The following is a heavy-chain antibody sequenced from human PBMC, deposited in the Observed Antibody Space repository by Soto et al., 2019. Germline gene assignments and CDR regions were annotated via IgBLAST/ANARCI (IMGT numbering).Heavy chain of an antibody. CDR2: ISGTSDTI. V-gene: IGHV3-11*01. J-gene: IGHJ6*02. D-gene: IGHD2-8*02. CDR1: GLTYSDRY. CDR3: ARVLVVRSTGV. Sequence: PGGSLRLSCAASGLTYSDRYTTWISQAPGKGLEWLSYISGTSDTIYCADSVKGRFTISRDNAKNSVYLKRNSPRAEDTAVDSWARVLVVRSTGVWGQGTTVTVAS.